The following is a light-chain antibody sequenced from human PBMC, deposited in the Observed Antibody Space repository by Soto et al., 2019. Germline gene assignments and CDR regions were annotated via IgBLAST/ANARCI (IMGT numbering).Light chain of an antibody. Sequence: QSVLTQPASVSGSPGQSITISCTGTSNDVGGYNYVSWYQQHPGKAPKLVISEVSDWPSGVSDRFSGSKSGNTASLTISGLQAEDEAHYYCCSYTFNSALVFGGGTKVTVL. J-gene: IGLJ2*01. CDR3: CSYTFNSALV. V-gene: IGLV2-14*03. CDR1: SNDVGGYNY. CDR2: EVS.